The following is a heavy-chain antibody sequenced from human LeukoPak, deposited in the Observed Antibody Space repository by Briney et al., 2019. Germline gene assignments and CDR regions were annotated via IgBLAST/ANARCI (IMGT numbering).Heavy chain of an antibody. CDR3: AKDGLAYSSSSRDYYYYGMDV. CDR1: GFTFSTYS. J-gene: IGHJ6*02. CDR2: INTASNYI. V-gene: IGHV3-21*01. D-gene: IGHD6-6*01. Sequence: GGSLRLSCAASGFTFSTYSMNWVRQAPGKGLEWVSSINTASNYIYYADSVKGRFSISRDNAKNSLYLQMNSLRAEDTAVYYCAKDGLAYSSSSRDYYYYGMDVWGQGTTVTVSS.